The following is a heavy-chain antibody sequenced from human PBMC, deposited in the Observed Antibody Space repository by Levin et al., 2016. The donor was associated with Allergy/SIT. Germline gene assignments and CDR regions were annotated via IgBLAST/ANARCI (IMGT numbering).Heavy chain of an antibody. V-gene: IGHV5-10-1*01. D-gene: IGHD3-10*01. CDR3: ARRGFGAHPYYYYYGMDV. J-gene: IGHJ6*02. CDR2: IDPSDSYT. CDR1: GYSFTSYW. Sequence: GESLKISCKGSGYSFTSYWISWVRQMPGKGLEWMGRIDPSDSYTNYSPSFQGHVTISADKSISTAYLQWSSLKASDTAMYYCARRGFGAHPYYYYYGMDVWGQGTTVTVSS.